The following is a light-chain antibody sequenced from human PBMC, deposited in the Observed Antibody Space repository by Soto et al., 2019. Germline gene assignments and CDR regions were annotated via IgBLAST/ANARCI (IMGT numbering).Light chain of an antibody. Sequence: IVLTQSPATLSLSPGERATLSCRASQSVSRHFAWYHQKPGQAPRLLIYDASTRATGIPARFSGSGSGTDFTLTISSLEPQDFAVYYCQQRNNWPPVTFGGGTKVDIK. CDR1: QSVSRH. CDR3: QQRNNWPPVT. V-gene: IGKV3-11*01. CDR2: DAS. J-gene: IGKJ4*01.